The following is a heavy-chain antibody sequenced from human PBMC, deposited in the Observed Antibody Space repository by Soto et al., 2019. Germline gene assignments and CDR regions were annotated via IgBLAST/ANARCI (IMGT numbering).Heavy chain of an antibody. V-gene: IGHV4-59*08. CDR3: ARVDILTVYGCMDV. J-gene: IGHJ6*02. CDR2: ISDGGST. CDR1: GGSIYTYY. Sequence: SETLSLTCNVSGGSIYTYYWNWIRQSPGKGLEWIGYISDGGSTNYNPSLKSRVTISVDTSKNQFSLKLNSVTAADTAVYYCARVDILTVYGCMDVWGQGTTVTVS. D-gene: IGHD3-9*01.